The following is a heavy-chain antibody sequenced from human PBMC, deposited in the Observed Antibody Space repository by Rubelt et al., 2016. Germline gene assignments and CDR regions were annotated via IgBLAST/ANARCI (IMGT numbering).Heavy chain of an antibody. Sequence: QVTLRESGPALVRPTQTLTLTCTFSGFSLSTSGMCVSWIRQPPGKALEWLALIDWDDDKYYSTSLRTRLTISKDTPKNQVVPTMAEIEPGDTATYYCARTQTETEPDYWGQGTLVTVSS. CDR1: GFSLSTSGMC. CDR2: IDWDDDK. J-gene: IGHJ4*02. D-gene: IGHD1-1*01. CDR3: ARTQTETEPDY. V-gene: IGHV2-70*01.